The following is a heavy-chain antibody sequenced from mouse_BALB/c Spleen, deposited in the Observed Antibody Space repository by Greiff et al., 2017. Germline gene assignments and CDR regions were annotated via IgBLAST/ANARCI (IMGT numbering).Heavy chain of an antibody. D-gene: IGHD2-3*01. V-gene: IGHV3-5*02. Sequence: EVQLQESGPGLVKPSQTVSLTCTVTGISITTGNYRWSWIRQFPGNKLEWIGYIYYSGTITYNPSLTSRTTITRDTSKNQFFLEMNSLTAEDTATYYCARIDGYYSLFAYWGQGTLVTVSA. CDR2: IYYSGTI. CDR3: ARIDGYYSLFAY. J-gene: IGHJ3*01. CDR1: GISITTGNYR.